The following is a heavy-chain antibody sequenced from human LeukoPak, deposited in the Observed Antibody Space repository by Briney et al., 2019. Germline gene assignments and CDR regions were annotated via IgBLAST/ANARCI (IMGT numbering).Heavy chain of an antibody. J-gene: IGHJ4*02. Sequence: GGSLRLSCAASGFTFSTYAVHWVRQAPGKGLEWVAVISYDGSRRYYADSVKGRFTISRDNSKNAFLQMNSLRAEDTAVYYCARDYDTSGSYFDFFDYWGQGTLVTVSS. CDR2: ISYDGSRR. D-gene: IGHD3-22*01. CDR3: ARDYDTSGSYFDFFDY. CDR1: GFTFSTYA. V-gene: IGHV3-30-3*01.